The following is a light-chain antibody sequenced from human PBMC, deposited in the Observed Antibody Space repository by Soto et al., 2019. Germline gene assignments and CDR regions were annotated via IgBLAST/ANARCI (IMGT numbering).Light chain of an antibody. J-gene: IGLJ1*01. CDR3: QYYDSSLSGYV. CDR2: GNS. V-gene: IGLV1-40*01. Sequence: QSVLTQPPSVSGAPGQRVTISCTGSSSNIGAGYEVHWYQQHPGTAPKVLIYGNSNRPSGVPDRFSGSKSGTSASLAITGLQAKDEADYYCQYYDSSLSGYVFGTGTKVTVL. CDR1: SSNIGAGYE.